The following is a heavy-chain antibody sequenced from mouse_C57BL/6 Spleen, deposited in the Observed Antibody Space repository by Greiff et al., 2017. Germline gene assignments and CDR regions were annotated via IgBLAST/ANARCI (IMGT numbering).Heavy chain of an antibody. D-gene: IGHD2-2*01. J-gene: IGHJ2*01. CDR1: GYTFTDYY. V-gene: IGHV1-19*01. CDR2: INPYNGGT. CDR3: ARFGYDSFDY. Sequence: EVQLQQSGPVLVKPGASVKMSCKASGYTFTDYYMNWVKQSHGKSLEWIGVINPYNGGTSYNQKFKGKATLTVDKSASTAYMELNSLTSEDSAVYYCARFGYDSFDYWGQGTTLTVSS.